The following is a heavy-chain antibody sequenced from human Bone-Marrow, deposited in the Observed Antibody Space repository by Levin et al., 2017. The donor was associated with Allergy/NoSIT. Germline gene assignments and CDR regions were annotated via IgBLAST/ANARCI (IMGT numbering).Heavy chain of an antibody. V-gene: IGHV3-30*04. CDR3: ASPLELYDPGAFDI. CDR1: GFTFSSYA. CDR2: ISYDGSNK. Sequence: GGSLRLSCAASGFTFSSYAMHWVRQAPGKGLEWVAVISYDGSNKYYADSVKGRFTISRDNSKNTLYLQMNSLRAEDTAVYYCASPLELYDPGAFDIWGQGTMVTVSS. D-gene: IGHD3-22*01. J-gene: IGHJ3*02.